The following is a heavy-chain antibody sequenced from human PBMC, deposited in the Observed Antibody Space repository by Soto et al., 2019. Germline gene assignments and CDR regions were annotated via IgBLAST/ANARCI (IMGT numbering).Heavy chain of an antibody. D-gene: IGHD6-13*01. CDR2: ISYDGSNK. J-gene: IGHJ4*02. CDR3: AKDSSSCLDY. V-gene: IGHV3-30*18. CDR1: GFTFSSYG. Sequence: QVQLVESGGGVVQPGRSLRLSCAASGFTFSSYGMHWVRQVPGKGLEWVAVISYDGSNKYYADSVKGRFTISRDNSKNTLYLQMNSLRAEDTAVYYCAKDSSSCLDYWGQGTLVTVSS.